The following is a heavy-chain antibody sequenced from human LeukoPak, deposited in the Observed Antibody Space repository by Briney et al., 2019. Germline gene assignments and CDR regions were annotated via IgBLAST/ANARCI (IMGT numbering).Heavy chain of an antibody. CDR2: IWYDGSNK. Sequence: PGGSLRLSCAASGFTFSSYGMHWVRRAPGKGLEWVAVIWYDGSNKYYADSVKGRFTISRDNSKNTLYLQMSSLRAEDTAVYYCARDTNAAFDIWGQGTMVTVSS. J-gene: IGHJ3*02. CDR3: ARDTNAAFDI. V-gene: IGHV3-33*01. CDR1: GFTFSSYG.